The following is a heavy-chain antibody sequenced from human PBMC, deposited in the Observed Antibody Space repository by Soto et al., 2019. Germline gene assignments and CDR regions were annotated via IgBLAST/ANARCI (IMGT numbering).Heavy chain of an antibody. CDR1: GGSISPYH. J-gene: IGHJ4*02. V-gene: IGHV4-59*01. CDR3: AREGGKYSYGFSPFDY. Sequence: QVQLQESGPGLVKPSETLSLTCTVSGGSISPYHWSWIRQPPGKGLEWIVYIYYYSGGTNYNPSLKGRVTISVDTSKNQFSLKLSSVTAAATAVYYCAREGGKYSYGFSPFDYWGQGTLVTVSS. CDR2: IYYYSGGT. D-gene: IGHD5-18*01.